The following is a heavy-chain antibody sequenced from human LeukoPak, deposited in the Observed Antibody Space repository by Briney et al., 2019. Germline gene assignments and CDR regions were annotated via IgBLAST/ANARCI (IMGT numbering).Heavy chain of an antibody. CDR2: IYYSGST. J-gene: IGHJ4*02. CDR1: GGSISSGGYY. Sequence: SETLSLTCNVSGGSISSGGYYWSWIRQHPGKGLEWIGYIYYSGSTYHNPSLKSRVSISVDTSKNQFSLKLSSVTAADTAVYYCARGGYGDAFDYWGQGTLVTVSS. V-gene: IGHV4-31*03. CDR3: ARGGYGDAFDY. D-gene: IGHD4-17*01.